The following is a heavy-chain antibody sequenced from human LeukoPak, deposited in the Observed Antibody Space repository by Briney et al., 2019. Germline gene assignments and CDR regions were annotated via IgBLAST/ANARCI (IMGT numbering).Heavy chain of an antibody. J-gene: IGHJ4*02. Sequence: PGGSLRLSCAASGFTVSTYSMNWVRQAPGKGLEWISYISSSSGTIYYADSVKGRFTISRDNAKNSLYLQMNGLRDEDTAIYYCARGGITAAGTVFDLDYWGQGTLVTVSS. D-gene: IGHD6-13*01. CDR3: ARGGITAAGTVFDLDY. CDR1: GFTVSTYS. CDR2: ISSSSGTI. V-gene: IGHV3-48*02.